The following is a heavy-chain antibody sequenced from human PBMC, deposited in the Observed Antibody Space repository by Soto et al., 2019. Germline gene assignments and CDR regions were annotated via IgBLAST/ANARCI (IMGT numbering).Heavy chain of an antibody. CDR1: GGTFSSYA. CDR3: ARSGIAPYYYYCGMDV. D-gene: IGHD1-20*01. V-gene: IGHV1-69*01. J-gene: IGHJ6*02. CDR2: IIPIFGTA. Sequence: QVQLVQSGAEVKKPGSSVKVSCKASGGTFSSYAISWVRQAPGQGLEWMGGIIPIFGTANYAQEFQGRVTITADESTSTAYIELSSLRSEDTAVYYCARSGIAPYYYYCGMDVWGQGTTVTVSS.